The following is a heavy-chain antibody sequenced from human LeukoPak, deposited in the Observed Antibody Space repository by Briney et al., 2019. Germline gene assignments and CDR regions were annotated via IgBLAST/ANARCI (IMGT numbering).Heavy chain of an antibody. CDR1: GGSFSGYY. CDR3: ARGVDYYENSGTIDY. J-gene: IGHJ4*02. V-gene: IGHV4-34*01. Sequence: SETLSLTCAVYGGSFSGYYWSWIRQPPGKGLEWIGEINHSGSTNYNPSLKSRVTISVDTSKNQFSLKLSSVTAADTAVYYCARGVDYYENSGTIDYWGQGTLVTVSS. CDR2: INHSGST. D-gene: IGHD3-22*01.